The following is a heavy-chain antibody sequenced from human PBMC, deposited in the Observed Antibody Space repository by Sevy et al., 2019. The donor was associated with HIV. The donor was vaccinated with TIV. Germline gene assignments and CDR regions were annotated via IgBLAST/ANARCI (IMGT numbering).Heavy chain of an antibody. J-gene: IGHJ4*02. Sequence: GGSLRLSCSGSGFIFSDYYMSWIRQAPGRGLEWVSYISGSGITYYADSVEGRFTMSRDNARNSLYLQMNSLRADDTAVYYCARDPLLGIAREVARGGYWGQGTLVTVSS. CDR1: GFIFSDYY. V-gene: IGHV3-11*01. CDR3: ARDPLLGIAREVARGGY. CDR2: ISGSGIT. D-gene: IGHD2-2*03.